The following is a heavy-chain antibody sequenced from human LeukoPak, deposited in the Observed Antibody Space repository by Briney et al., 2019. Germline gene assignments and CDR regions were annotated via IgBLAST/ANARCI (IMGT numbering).Heavy chain of an antibody. CDR2: IIPILGIA. CDR3: ARARVVPAAMRLSNAFDI. Sequence: GASVKVSCKASGGTFSSYALSWVRQAPGQGLEWMGRIIPILGIANYAQKFQGRVTITADKSTSTAYMELSSLRSEDTGVYYCARARVVPAAMRLSNAFDIWGQGTMVTVSS. J-gene: IGHJ3*02. CDR1: GGTFSSYA. V-gene: IGHV1-69*04. D-gene: IGHD2-2*01.